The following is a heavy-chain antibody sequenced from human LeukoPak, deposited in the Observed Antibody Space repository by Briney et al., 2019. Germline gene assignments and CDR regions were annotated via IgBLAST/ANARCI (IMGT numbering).Heavy chain of an antibody. J-gene: IGHJ4*02. D-gene: IGHD2-21*01. V-gene: IGHV3-33*01. CDR2: IWYDGSSK. CDR1: GFTFSSYG. Sequence: GRSLRLSCAASGFTFSSYGMHWVRQAPGKGLEWVAVIWYDGSSKYYADSVKGRFTISRDNSKNTLYLQMNSLRAEDTAVYYCAREDVVARGFDYWGQGTLVTVSS. CDR3: AREDVVARGFDY.